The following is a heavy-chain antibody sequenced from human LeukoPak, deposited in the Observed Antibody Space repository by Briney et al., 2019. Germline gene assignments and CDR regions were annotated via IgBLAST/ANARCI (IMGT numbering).Heavy chain of an antibody. D-gene: IGHD1-26*01. J-gene: IGHJ4*02. V-gene: IGHV5-51*01. CDR3: ARRPPIVGATNFDY. CDR2: YPGDSDT. Sequence: YPGDSDTRYSPSFQGQVNISAEKSISTAYLQWSSLKASDTAMYYCARRPPIVGATNFDYWGQGTLVTVSS.